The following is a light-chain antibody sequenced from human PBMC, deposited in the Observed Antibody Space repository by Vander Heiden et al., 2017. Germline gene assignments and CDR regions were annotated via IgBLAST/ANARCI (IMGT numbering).Light chain of an antibody. Sequence: DIQMTQSPSSLSASVGDRVTITCQASQDISNYLNWYQQKPGKAPKLLIYDASNFETAVPSTFRGRGPGTDFTFSISILQPEDLTTYYSQLDDNLLLTFGGGTKVEIK. V-gene: IGKV1-33*01. CDR1: QDISNY. CDR3: QLDDNLLLT. CDR2: DAS. J-gene: IGKJ4*01.